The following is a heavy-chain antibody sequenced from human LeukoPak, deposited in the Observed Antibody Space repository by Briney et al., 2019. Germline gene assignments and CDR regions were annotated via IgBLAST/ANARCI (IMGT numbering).Heavy chain of an antibody. CDR3: ASRRYCSGGSCYYSWFDP. CDR2: IYHSGST. J-gene: IGHJ5*02. CDR1: GGSISSSNW. D-gene: IGHD2-15*01. V-gene: IGHV4-4*02. Sequence: PSETLSLTCAVSGGSISSSNWWSWVRQPPGKGLEWIGEIYHSGSTNYNPSLKSRVTISVDKSKNQFSLKLSSVTAADTAVYYCASRRYCSGGSCYYSWFDPWGQGTLVTVSS.